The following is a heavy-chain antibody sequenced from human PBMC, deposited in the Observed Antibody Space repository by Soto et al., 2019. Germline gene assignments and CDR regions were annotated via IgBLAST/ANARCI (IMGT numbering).Heavy chain of an antibody. CDR1: GCSISSGTYY. D-gene: IGHD3-10*01. V-gene: IGHV4-39*02. CDR3: ARRLARGVIGWFDP. J-gene: IGHJ5*02. Sequence: SETLSLTCPVSGCSISSGTYYWGWIRQPPGKGLEWIGSLYYTGRTYYSPSLKSRVTISVDTSKNHFSLNLTSVTAADTAVYYCARRLARGVIGWFDPWGQGTLVTVSS. CDR2: LYYTGRT.